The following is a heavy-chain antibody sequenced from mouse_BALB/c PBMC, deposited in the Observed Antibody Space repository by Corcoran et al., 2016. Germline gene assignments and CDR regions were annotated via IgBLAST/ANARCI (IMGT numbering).Heavy chain of an antibody. D-gene: IGHD2-4*01. CDR3: ARSNYDYLDY. J-gene: IGHJ2*01. V-gene: IGHV1-84*02. Sequence: QIHLQQSGPELVKPGASVKISCKASGYTFTDYYINWVKQKPGQGLEWIGWIYPGSGNTKYNEKFKGKATLTVDTSSSTAYMQLSILTSEDTAVYFCARSNYDYLDYWGQGTTLTVSS. CDR1: GYTFTDYY. CDR2: IYPGSGNT.